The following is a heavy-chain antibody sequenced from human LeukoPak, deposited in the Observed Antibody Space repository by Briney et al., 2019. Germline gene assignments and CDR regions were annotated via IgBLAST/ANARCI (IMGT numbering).Heavy chain of an antibody. J-gene: IGHJ4*02. CDR3: VKGRIYGSASPFDC. D-gene: IGHD3-10*01. Sequence: GGSLRLSCAASGFTFNYYAMHWVRQAPGKGLEYVSAINNNGDSTYYAKSVKGRFTISRDNSKNTLYLQLGSLRTEDMAVYYCVKGRIYGSASPFDCWGQGTLVTVSS. V-gene: IGHV3-64*01. CDR2: INNNGDST. CDR1: GFTFNYYA.